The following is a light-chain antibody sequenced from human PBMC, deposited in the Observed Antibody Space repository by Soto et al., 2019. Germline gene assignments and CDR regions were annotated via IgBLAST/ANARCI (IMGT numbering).Light chain of an antibody. CDR2: WAS. CDR3: QHYYSTYT. J-gene: IGKJ2*01. Sequence: DIVMTQSPDSLAVSLGERATINCKSSQSVLYSSNNKNYLAWYQQKPGQPPKLLIYWASTRESGVPDRFSGSGSGTDFTHTISSLQAEDVAVYYCQHYYSTYTFGQGTKLEIK. V-gene: IGKV4-1*01. CDR1: QSVLYSSNNKNY.